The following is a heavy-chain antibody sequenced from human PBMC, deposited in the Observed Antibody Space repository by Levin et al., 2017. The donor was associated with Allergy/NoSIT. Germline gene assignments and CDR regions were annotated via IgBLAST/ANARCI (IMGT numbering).Heavy chain of an antibody. CDR1: GGSISSYY. D-gene: IGHD3-16*01. CDR3: ARGDHFLYYRDV. V-gene: IGHV4-59*01. CDR2: IYYIGST. J-gene: IGHJ6*03. Sequence: SETLSLTCTVSGGSISSYYWSWIRQPPGKGLEWIGYIYYIGSTNYNPSLKSRVTISVDTSKNQFSLKLSSVTAADTAVYYCARGDHFLYYRDVWGKGTTVTVSS.